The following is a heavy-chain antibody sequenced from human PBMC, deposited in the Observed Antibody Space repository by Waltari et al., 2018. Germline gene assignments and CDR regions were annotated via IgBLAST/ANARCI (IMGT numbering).Heavy chain of an antibody. CDR3: ARENIAPRPGVHYFDY. CDR2: IYATGST. CDR1: GGSIRGDSYY. D-gene: IGHD6-6*01. Sequence: QVQLQESGPGLVKPSQTLSLTCTVPGGSIRGDSYYWRWIRQPAGKGLEWIGRIYATGSTHYNPSLKSRVTIAVDTSKNQFSLKLSSVTAADTAVYYCARENIAPRPGVHYFDYWGQGTLVTVSS. J-gene: IGHJ4*02. V-gene: IGHV4-61*02.